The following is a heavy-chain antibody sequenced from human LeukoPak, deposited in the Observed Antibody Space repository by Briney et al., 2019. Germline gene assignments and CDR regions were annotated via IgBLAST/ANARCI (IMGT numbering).Heavy chain of an antibody. CDR1: GYTFTGYS. J-gene: IGHJ3*02. CDR3: ARDRTMIHAFDI. V-gene: IGHV1-2*06. CDR2: INPNSGGT. Sequence: ASVKVSCKASGYTFTGYSVHWVRQAPGQGLEWMGRINPNSGGTNYAQKFQGRVTMTRDTSISTAYMELSRLRSDDTAVYYCARDRTMIHAFDIWGQGTMVTVSS. D-gene: IGHD3-22*01.